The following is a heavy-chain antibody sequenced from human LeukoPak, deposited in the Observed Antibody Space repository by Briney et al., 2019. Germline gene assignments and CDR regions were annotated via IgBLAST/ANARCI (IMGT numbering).Heavy chain of an antibody. Sequence: ASVKVSCKASGYTFTSYDINWVRQATGQGLEWMGWKNPNSGNTGYAQKFQGRVTMTRNTSISTAYMELSSLRSEDTAVYYCAREFNHYYDSSGYSSDYWGQGTLVTVSS. D-gene: IGHD3-22*01. CDR1: GYTFTSYD. J-gene: IGHJ4*02. CDR2: KNPNSGNT. CDR3: AREFNHYYDSSGYSSDY. V-gene: IGHV1-8*01.